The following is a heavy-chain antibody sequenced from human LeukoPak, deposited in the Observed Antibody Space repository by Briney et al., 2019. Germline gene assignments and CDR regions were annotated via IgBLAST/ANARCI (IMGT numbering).Heavy chain of an antibody. V-gene: IGHV3-48*03. CDR1: GFTFSNYE. CDR2: ITSTANIK. Sequence: GGSLRLSCVASGFTFSNYEMNWVRQAPGRGLEWVSYITSTANIKNYADSVKGRFTISRDNAANSLYLQMNSLTADDTALYYCARETGLDALDIWVQGTAVTVSP. CDR3: ARETGLDALDI. J-gene: IGHJ3*02. D-gene: IGHD7-27*01.